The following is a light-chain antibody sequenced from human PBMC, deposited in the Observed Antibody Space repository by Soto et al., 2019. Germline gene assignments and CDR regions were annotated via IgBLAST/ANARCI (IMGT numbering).Light chain of an antibody. J-gene: IGKJ1*01. Sequence: EIVVTQSPATLSASPGERVTLSCRASQFVSRRLAWYQQRLGQVPRLLLYDTSTRAPGISARFSGSGSGTEFTLTISSLQSEDFAVYYCQEYSRWPPGMFGPGTTVDIK. CDR2: DTS. V-gene: IGKV3-15*01. CDR3: QEYSRWPPGM. CDR1: QFVSRR.